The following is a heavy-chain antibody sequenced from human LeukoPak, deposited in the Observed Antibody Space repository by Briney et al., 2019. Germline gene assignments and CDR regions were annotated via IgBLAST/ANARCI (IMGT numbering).Heavy chain of an antibody. CDR1: GFTFRNYA. J-gene: IGHJ4*02. V-gene: IGHV3-23*01. Sequence: PGGSLRLSCAASGFTFRNYALSWVRQAPGKGLEWVSTITSSGGNTYYADSVKGRFTISRDNSKNTLYLQMNSLRAEDTAVYYCAKGAAVADSLFDYWGQGTLVTVSS. CDR3: AKGAAVADSLFDY. D-gene: IGHD6-19*01. CDR2: ITSSGGNT.